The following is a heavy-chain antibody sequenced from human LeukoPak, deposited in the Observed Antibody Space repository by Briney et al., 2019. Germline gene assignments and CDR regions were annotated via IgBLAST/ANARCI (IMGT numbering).Heavy chain of an antibody. J-gene: IGHJ4*02. CDR1: GFTFSSNY. Sequence: GGSLRLSCAASGFTFSSNYMSWVPQTPGKGLECVSVIYSGGSTCYADSVKGPVTISRDNSKNTMYLQMNSLTAEDTAVYYCGRMTTVVRIDYWGQGTLVTVSS. V-gene: IGHV3-53*01. CDR3: GRMTTVVRIDY. CDR2: IYSGGST. D-gene: IGHD4-23*01.